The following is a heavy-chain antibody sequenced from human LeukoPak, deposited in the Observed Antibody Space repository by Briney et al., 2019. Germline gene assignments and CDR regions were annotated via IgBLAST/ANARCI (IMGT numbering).Heavy chain of an antibody. CDR2: INSDGSST. Sequence: GGSLRLSCAASGFTFSSYWMHCVRQAPGKGLVWVSRINSDGSSTSYADSVQGRFTVSRDNATITLYLQMNSLRAEDTAVYYCARATGSYYSLGYWGQGTLVTVSS. CDR3: ARATGSYYSLGY. J-gene: IGHJ4*02. V-gene: IGHV3-74*01. CDR1: GFTFSSYW. D-gene: IGHD1-26*01.